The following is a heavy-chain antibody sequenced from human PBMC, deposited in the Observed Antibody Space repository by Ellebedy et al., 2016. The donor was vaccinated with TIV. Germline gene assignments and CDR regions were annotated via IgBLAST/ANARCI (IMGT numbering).Heavy chain of an antibody. V-gene: IGHV3-23*01. CDR3: ASSRYHYYLGNTIFVY. Sequence: PGGSLRLSCAASGFTFSSYAMSWVRQAPGQGLEWVSGINGNAVSTAYADSVKGRLTISRDNSKETLFLQMNSLRSEDTAVYYCASSRYHYYLGNTIFVYWGQGTLVTVSS. J-gene: IGHJ4*02. CDR1: GFTFSSYA. D-gene: IGHD3-10*01. CDR2: INGNAVST.